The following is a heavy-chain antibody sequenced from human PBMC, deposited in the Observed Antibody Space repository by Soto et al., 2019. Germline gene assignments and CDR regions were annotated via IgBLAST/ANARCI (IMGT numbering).Heavy chain of an antibody. Sequence: QVRLVDSGGGVVQPGRSLTLSCAASGYSITNHGMHWVRQAPGKGLEWVALIWSHGTDQYYADSVKGRFTVSRDTSTNTVFLQMNSLRADDTARYYCGKDIRSGSIDYWGQGTLVTVSS. J-gene: IGHJ4*02. D-gene: IGHD1-1*01. CDR3: GKDIRSGSIDY. CDR2: IWSHGTDQ. CDR1: GYSITNHG. V-gene: IGHV3-33*06.